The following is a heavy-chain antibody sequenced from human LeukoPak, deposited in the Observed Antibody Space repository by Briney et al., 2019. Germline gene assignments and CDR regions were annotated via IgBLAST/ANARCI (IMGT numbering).Heavy chain of an antibody. CDR1: GFTFSTHW. CDR3: ARGPHYGSRSDHLDY. CDR2: IKQGGSET. D-gene: IGHD3-10*01. Sequence: PGGSLRLSCGASGFTFSTHWMNWVRQAPGEGLEWVANIKQGGSETNYVGSVKGRFTVSRDAAKNSVYLQVDSLRAEDTAIYYCARGPHYGSRSDHLDYWGQGTLVTVSS. V-gene: IGHV3-7*03. J-gene: IGHJ4*02.